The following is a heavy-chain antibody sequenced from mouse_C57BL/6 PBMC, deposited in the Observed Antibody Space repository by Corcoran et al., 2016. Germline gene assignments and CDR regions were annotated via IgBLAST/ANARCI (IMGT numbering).Heavy chain of an antibody. Sequence: QIQLVQSGPELKKPGETVKISYKASGYTFTTYGMSWVKQAPGKGLKWMGWINTYSGVPTYADDFKGRFAFSLETSASTAYLQINNLKNEDTATYFCARMVTTGLKFAYWGQGTLVTVSA. J-gene: IGHJ3*01. D-gene: IGHD2-2*01. CDR2: INTYSGVP. V-gene: IGHV9-3*01. CDR3: ARMVTTGLKFAY. CDR1: GYTFTTYG.